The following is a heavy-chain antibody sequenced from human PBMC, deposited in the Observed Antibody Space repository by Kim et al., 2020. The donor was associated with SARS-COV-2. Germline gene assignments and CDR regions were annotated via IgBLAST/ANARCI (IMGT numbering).Heavy chain of an antibody. CDR1: GGSFSGYY. D-gene: IGHD3-10*01. CDR3: ARSITMVRGVIITKSNWFDL. V-gene: IGHV4-34*01. Sequence: SETLSLTCAVYGGSFSGYYWSWIRQPPGKGLEWIGEINHSGSTNYNPSLKSRVTISVDTSKNQFSLKLSSVTAADTAVYYCARSITMVRGVIITKSNWFDLWGQGTLVTVSS. CDR2: INHSGST. J-gene: IGHJ5*02.